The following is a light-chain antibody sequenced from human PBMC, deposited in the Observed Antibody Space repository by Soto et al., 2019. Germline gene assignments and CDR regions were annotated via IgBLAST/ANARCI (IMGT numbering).Light chain of an antibody. CDR1: QSVSSY. CDR2: DAS. J-gene: IGKJ5*01. CDR3: QQRSKWPPEVT. Sequence: EIVLTQSPATLSLSPGERATLSCRASQSVSSYLAWYQQKPGQAPRLLIYDASNRATGISARFSGSGSGTDFTLTISSLEPEDFAVYYCQQRSKWPPEVTFG. V-gene: IGKV3-11*01.